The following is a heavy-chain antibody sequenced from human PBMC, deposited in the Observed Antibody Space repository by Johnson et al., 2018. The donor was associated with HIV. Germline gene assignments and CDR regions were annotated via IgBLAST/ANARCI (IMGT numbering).Heavy chain of an antibody. V-gene: IGHV3-20*04. CDR3: ARHAGGDFTYGLFQH. CDR2: IAWTGSNA. CDR1: GFMFDDYA. D-gene: IGHD4-17*01. Sequence: VQLVESGGGVERPGESLGLSCVGSGFMFDDYAMSWVRQVPGKGLEWVSGIAWTGSNAGYADSVKGRFTSFRDNAKNPLYIPMSGLSEEDTALYYCARHAGGDFTYGLFQHWGRGTLVTVSS. J-gene: IGHJ1*01.